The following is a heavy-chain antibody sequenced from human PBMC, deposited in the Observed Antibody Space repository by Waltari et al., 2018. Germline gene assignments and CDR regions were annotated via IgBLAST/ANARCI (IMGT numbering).Heavy chain of an antibody. CDR2: SNWNSESI. Sequence: EVQLVESGGGLVHPGRSLRLSCAASGFTFDDYAMHWVRQAPGKGLEWVAGSNWNSESIGYGDSVKGRFTISRDNARNSLYLQMKSLTTEDTAVYYCLKKNDEVYDRNGLVYDAFDVWGQGTMVTVST. CDR3: LKKNDEVYDRNGLVYDAFDV. CDR1: GFTFDDYA. D-gene: IGHD3-22*01. J-gene: IGHJ3*01. V-gene: IGHV3-9*01.